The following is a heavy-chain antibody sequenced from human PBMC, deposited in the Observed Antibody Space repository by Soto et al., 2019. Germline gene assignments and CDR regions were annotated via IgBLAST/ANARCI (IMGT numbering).Heavy chain of an antibody. J-gene: IGHJ4*02. CDR3: AKRTGVATFEY. D-gene: IGHD5-12*01. V-gene: IGHV3-23*01. CDR2: ISSSGGST. CDR1: GFTFSSYA. Sequence: EVQLLESGGGLVQPGGSLRLSSAASGFTFSSYAMTWVRQAPGKGLEWVSGISSSGGSTYYADSVKGRFTASRDNSKNTMYLQMNSLRADDTAIYYCAKRTGVATFEYWGQGTLVTVSS.